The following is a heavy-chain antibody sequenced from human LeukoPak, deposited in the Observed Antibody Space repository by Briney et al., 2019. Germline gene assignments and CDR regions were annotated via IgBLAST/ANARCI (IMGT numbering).Heavy chain of an antibody. CDR3: AKRKYYESGPFDF. Sequence: RGSLRLSCAASGFSFSDYAMSWVRQAPGKGLEWVSIISGSADVTRYADSVKGRFTISRDNSKNTLFLHMNSLRAEDTAIYYCAKRKYYESGPFDFWGRGTLITVSS. J-gene: IGHJ4*02. CDR2: ISGSADVT. CDR1: GFSFSDYA. D-gene: IGHD3-10*01. V-gene: IGHV3-23*01.